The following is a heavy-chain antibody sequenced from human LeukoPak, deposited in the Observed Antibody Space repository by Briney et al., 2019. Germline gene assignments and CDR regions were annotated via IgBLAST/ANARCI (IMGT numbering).Heavy chain of an antibody. CDR2: ISWNSGSI. CDR3: AKGEQLVSEFDY. J-gene: IGHJ4*02. D-gene: IGHD6-13*01. CDR1: GFTFDDYA. Sequence: GGSLRLSCAASGFTFDDYAMHWVRQAPGKGLEWVSGISWNSGSIGYADSVKGRFTIPRDNAKNSLYLQMNSLRAEDTALYYCAKGEQLVSEFDYWGQGTLVTVSS. V-gene: IGHV3-9*01.